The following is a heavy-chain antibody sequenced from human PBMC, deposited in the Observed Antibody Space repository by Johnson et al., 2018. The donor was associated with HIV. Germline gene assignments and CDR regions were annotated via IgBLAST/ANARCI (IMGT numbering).Heavy chain of an antibody. J-gene: IGHJ3*02. CDR1: GFSFSRYA. V-gene: IGHV3-30-3*01. CDR2: ISYDGSNK. D-gene: IGHD3-10*01. CDR3: ARSRGPMRKDAFDI. Sequence: QVQLVESGGGVVQPGRSLRISCAASGFSFSRYAMHWVRQAPGKGLEWVAVISYDGSNKYYADSVKGRFTISRDNSKNTLYLEMNSLRAEDTAVYYCARSRGPMRKDAFDIWGQGTMVTVSS.